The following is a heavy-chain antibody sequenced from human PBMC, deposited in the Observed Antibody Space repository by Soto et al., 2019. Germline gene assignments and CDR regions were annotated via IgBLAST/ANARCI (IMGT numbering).Heavy chain of an antibody. J-gene: IGHJ6*02. CDR2: IWYDGSNK. CDR3: ARALSIAARKAGMDV. Sequence: GGSLRLSCAASGFTFSSYGMHWVRQAPGKGLEWVAVIWYDGSNKYYADSVKGRFTISRDNSKNTLYLQMNSLRAEDTAVYYCARALSIAARKAGMDVWGQGTTVTVSS. CDR1: GFTFSSYG. D-gene: IGHD6-6*01. V-gene: IGHV3-33*01.